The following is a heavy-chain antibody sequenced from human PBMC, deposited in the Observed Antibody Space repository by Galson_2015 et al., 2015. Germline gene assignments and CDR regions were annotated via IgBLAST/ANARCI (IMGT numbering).Heavy chain of an antibody. D-gene: IGHD1-1*01. V-gene: IGHV4-59*01. CDR1: GGSISSYY. CDR2: IYYSGST. CDR3: ARVTPEYNWNDLGGGYYYYMDV. Sequence: ETLSLTCTVSGGSISSYYWSWIRQPPGKGLEWIGYIYYSGSTNYNPSLKSRVTISVDTSKNQFSLKLSSVTAADTAVYYCARVTPEYNWNDLGGGYYYYMDVWGKGTTVTVSS. J-gene: IGHJ6*03.